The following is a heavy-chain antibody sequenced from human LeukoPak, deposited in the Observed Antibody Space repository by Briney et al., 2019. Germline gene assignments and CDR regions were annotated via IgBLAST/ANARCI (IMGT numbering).Heavy chain of an antibody. CDR1: GGSFSGYY. J-gene: IGHJ5*02. V-gene: IGHV4-34*01. D-gene: IGHD2-2*01. CDR3: ARGRIVVVPAAISWFDP. CDR2: INHSGST. Sequence: PSGTLSLTCAVYGGSFSGYYWSWIRQPPGKGLEWIGEINHSGSTNYNPSLKSRVTISVDTSKNQFSLKLSSVTAADTAVYYCARGRIVVVPAAISWFDPWGQGTLVTVSS.